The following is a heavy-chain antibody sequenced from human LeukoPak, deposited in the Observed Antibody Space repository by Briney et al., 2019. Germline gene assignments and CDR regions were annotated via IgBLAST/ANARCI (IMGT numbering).Heavy chain of an antibody. CDR1: GYSISSGYY. CDR3: ARDAGSGLDY. CDR2: IYHSGST. V-gene: IGHV4-38-2*02. D-gene: IGHD6-19*01. Sequence: SETLSLTCTVSGYSISSGYYWGWIRQPPGKGLEWIGSIYHSGSTYYNPSLKSRVTISVDTSKNQFSLKLSSVTAADTAVYYCARDAGSGLDYWGQGTLVTVSS. J-gene: IGHJ4*02.